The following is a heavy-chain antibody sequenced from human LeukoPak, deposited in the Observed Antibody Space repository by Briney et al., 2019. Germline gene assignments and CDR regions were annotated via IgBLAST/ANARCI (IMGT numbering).Heavy chain of an antibody. CDR3: AKDRHSSGWYGSWFDP. CDR1: GFTFSSYG. CDR2: ISYDGSNK. D-gene: IGHD6-19*01. J-gene: IGHJ5*02. Sequence: PGGSLRLSCGASGFTFSSYGMHWVRQAPGKGLEWVAVISYDGSNKYYADSVKGRFTISRDNSKNTLYLQMNSLRAEDTAVYYCAKDRHSSGWYGSWFDPWGQGTLVTVSS. V-gene: IGHV3-30*18.